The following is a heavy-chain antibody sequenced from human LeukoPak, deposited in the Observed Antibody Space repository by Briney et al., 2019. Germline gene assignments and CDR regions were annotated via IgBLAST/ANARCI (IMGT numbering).Heavy chain of an antibody. Sequence: SETLSLTCTVSGGSISSSSYYWGWIRQPPGKGLEWIGYVYYSGITNYNPSLKSRVTISVDRSKNQFSLKLSSVTAADTAVYYCARRLAVTGRYYFDYWGQGTLVTVSS. CDR3: ARRLAVTGRYYFDY. V-gene: IGHV4-61*05. CDR2: VYYSGIT. J-gene: IGHJ4*02. CDR1: GGSISSSSYY. D-gene: IGHD6-19*01.